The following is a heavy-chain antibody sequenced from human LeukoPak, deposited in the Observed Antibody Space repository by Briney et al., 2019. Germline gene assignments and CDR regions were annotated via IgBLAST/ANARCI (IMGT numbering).Heavy chain of an antibody. CDR2: IYYSGGT. V-gene: IGHV4-59*01. J-gene: IGHJ4*02. CDR1: GGSISSYY. Sequence: SETLSLTCTVSGGSISSYYWSWIRQPPGKGLEWIGYIYYSGGTNYNPSLKSRVTISVDTSKNQFSLKLSSVTAADTAVYYCAGGYSYGKKDYWGQGTLVTVSS. D-gene: IGHD5-18*01. CDR3: AGGYSYGKKDY.